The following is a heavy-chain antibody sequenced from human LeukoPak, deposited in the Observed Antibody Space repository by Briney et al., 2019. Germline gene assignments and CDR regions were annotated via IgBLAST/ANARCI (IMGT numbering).Heavy chain of an antibody. CDR1: GFTFDDYA. Sequence: GGSPRLSCAASGFTFDDYAMHWVRQAPGKGLEWVSGISWNSGSIGYADSVKGRFTISRDNAKNSLYLQMNSLRAEDMALYYCAKGRGITTFGVVIHWGQGTLVTVSS. J-gene: IGHJ4*02. CDR3: AKGRGITTFGVVIH. V-gene: IGHV3-9*03. CDR2: ISWNSGSI. D-gene: IGHD3-3*01.